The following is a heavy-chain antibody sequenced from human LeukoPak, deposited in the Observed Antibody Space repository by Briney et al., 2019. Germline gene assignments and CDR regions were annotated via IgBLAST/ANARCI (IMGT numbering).Heavy chain of an antibody. Sequence: PGGSLRLSCAASGFTFSSYSMNWVRQAPGKGLEWVSSISSSSSYIYYADSVKGRFTISRENAKNSVYLQMSSLRAEDTAVYYCGRACSGYRCETRGGVYAVDIWGQGTVVTVSS. CDR2: ISSSSSYI. CDR1: GFTFSSYS. D-gene: IGHD2-15*01. V-gene: IGHV3-21*01. J-gene: IGHJ3*02. CDR3: GRACSGYRCETRGGVYAVDI.